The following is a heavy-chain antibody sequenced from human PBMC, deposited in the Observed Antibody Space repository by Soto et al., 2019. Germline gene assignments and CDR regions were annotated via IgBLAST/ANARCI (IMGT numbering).Heavy chain of an antibody. Sequence: GPLRLSCPASGFNFRDHAITWVRLAPGKGLEWVGVIPSPPYGATPEYATSLKGRIVLSWDDSKTVAYMRMSSLKTEDTAVYYSTRGSTGYYGPWGQGAVVTVSS. CDR3: TRGSTGYYGP. D-gene: IGHD3-22*01. J-gene: IGHJ5*02. V-gene: IGHV3-49*04. CDR2: IPSPPYGATP. CDR1: GFNFRDHA.